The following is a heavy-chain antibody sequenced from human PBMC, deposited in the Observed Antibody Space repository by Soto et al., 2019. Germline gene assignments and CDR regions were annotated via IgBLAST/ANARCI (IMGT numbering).Heavy chain of an antibody. CDR1: GFSLSTSGVG. CDR3: PTYYYDSSGYDTFDY. V-gene: IGHV2-5*01. CDR2: IYWNDDK. J-gene: IGHJ4*02. D-gene: IGHD3-22*01. Sequence: QITSKESGPTLVKPTQTLTLTCTFSGFSLSTSGVGVGWIRQPPGKALEWLALIYWNDDKRYSPSLKSRLTITKDTSKNQVVLTMTNMDPVDTATYYCPTYYYDSSGYDTFDYWGQGTLVTVSS.